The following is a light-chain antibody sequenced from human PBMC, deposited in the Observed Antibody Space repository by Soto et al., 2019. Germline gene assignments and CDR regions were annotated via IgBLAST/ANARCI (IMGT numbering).Light chain of an antibody. CDR3: CSNAGRFFFG. V-gene: IGLV2-11*01. CDR1: SSDVGGYNY. CDR2: DVS. Sequence: QSVLTQPRSVSGSPGQSVTISCTGTSSDVGGYNYVSWYQQHPGKAPKLMIYDVSKRPSGVPDRFSGSKSGNTASLTISGLPGEDEADYYCCSNAGRFFFGFGTGTKLNVL. J-gene: IGLJ1*01.